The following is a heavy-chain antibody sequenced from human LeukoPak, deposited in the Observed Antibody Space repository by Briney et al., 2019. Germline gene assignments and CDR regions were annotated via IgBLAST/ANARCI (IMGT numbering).Heavy chain of an antibody. CDR1: GFTVSGNS. V-gene: IGHV3-53*01. CDR3: VSHSNTLTSYSFDY. D-gene: IGHD3-9*01. Sequence: GGSLTLSCAASGFTVSGNSMSWVRQAPAKGLEWVSIIYNAGNTLYADSVKGRFTISRDNSKNTLSLQMNSLRAEDTAVYYCVSHSNTLTSYSFDYWGQGTLVTVSS. CDR2: IYNAGNT. J-gene: IGHJ4*02.